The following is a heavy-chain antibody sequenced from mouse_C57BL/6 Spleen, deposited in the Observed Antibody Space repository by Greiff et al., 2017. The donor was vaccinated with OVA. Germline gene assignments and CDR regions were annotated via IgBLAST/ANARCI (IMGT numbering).Heavy chain of an antibody. CDR3: ARVDYSNFYWYFDV. CDR2: IYPGSGNT. J-gene: IGHJ1*03. CDR1: GYTFTDYY. Sequence: QVQLQQSGAELVRPGASVKLSCKASGYTFTDYYINWVKQRPGQGLEWIARIYPGSGNTYYNEKFKGKATLTAEKSSSTAYMQLSSLTSEDSAVYFCARVDYSNFYWYFDVWGTGTTVTVSS. D-gene: IGHD2-5*01. V-gene: IGHV1-76*01.